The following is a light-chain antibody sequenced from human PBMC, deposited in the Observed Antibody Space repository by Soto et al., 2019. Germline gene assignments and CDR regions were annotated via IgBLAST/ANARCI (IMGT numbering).Light chain of an antibody. CDR3: QQYNSWLWT. V-gene: IGKV3-15*01. J-gene: IGKJ1*01. CDR1: QSVTSN. CDR2: GAS. Sequence: EIVLTQSPGTVSLSPGERATLSFRASQSVTSNYLAWYQQKPGQAPRLLIYGASTRATGIPARFSGSGSGTEFTLLISSLQSEDSAVYYCQQYNSWLWTFGQGTKVDI.